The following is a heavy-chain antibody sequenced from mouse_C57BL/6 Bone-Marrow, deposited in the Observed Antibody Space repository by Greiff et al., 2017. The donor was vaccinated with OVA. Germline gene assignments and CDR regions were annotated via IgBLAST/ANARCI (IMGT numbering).Heavy chain of an antibody. CDR2: ISYSGST. J-gene: IGHJ2*01. CDR3: ARGALYLDY. V-gene: IGHV3-1*01. Sequence: DVQLQESGPGMVKPSQSLSLTCTVTGYSITSGYDWHWIRHFPGNKLEWMGYISYSGSTNYNPSLKSRISITHDTSKNHFFLKLNSVTTEDTATYYCARGALYLDYWGQGTTLTVSS. CDR1: GYSITSGYD. D-gene: IGHD3-1*01.